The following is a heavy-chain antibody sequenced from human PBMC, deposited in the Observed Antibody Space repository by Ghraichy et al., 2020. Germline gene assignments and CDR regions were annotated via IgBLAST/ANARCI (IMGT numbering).Heavy chain of an antibody. CDR3: AKGKRLTIFGVVSAFDY. D-gene: IGHD3-3*01. CDR2: ISGSGGST. J-gene: IGHJ4*02. V-gene: IGHV3-23*01. CDR1: GFTFSSYA. Sequence: GESLNISCAASGFTFSSYAMSWVRQAPGKGLEWVSAISGSGGSTYYADSVKGRFTISRDNSKNTLYLQMNSLRAEDTAVYYCAKGKRLTIFGVVSAFDYWGQGTLVTVSS.